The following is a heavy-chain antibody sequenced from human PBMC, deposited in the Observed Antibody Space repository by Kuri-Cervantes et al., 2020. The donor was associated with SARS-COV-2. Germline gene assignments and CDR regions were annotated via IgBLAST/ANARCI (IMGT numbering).Heavy chain of an antibody. CDR1: GYSISSGYY. Sequence: SETLSLTCAVSGYSISSGYYWSWIRQPPGKGLEWIGEINHSGSTNYNPSLKSRVTIPVDASKNQFSLKLSSVTAADTAVYYCARPYGDDLNWYFDLWGRGTLVTVSS. V-gene: IGHV4-34*01. J-gene: IGHJ2*01. CDR3: ARPYGDDLNWYFDL. D-gene: IGHD4-17*01. CDR2: INHSGST.